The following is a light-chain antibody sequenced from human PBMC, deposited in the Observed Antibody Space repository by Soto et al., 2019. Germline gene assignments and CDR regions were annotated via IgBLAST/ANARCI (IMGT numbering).Light chain of an antibody. V-gene: IGKV1-39*01. CDR3: QQSYRSPFT. J-gene: IGKJ3*01. CDR1: QPIDTS. CDR2: AAS. Sequence: DIQMTQAPSSPSASVGDRVTITCRASQPIDTSLNWYQQKPGNAPRLLIYAASSLQSGVPLRFSGSGSGTDFTLTISSLHPEDFATYYCQQSYRSPFTFGPGTTVDIK.